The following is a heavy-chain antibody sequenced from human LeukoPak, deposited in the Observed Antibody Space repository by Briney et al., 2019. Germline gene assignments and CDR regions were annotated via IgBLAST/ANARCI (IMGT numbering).Heavy chain of an antibody. CDR2: ISAYNGNT. J-gene: IGHJ3*02. CDR1: GYTFTSYG. CDR3: AGVSWNDGGHAFDS. D-gene: IGHD1-1*01. V-gene: IGHV1-18*01. Sequence: ASVKVSCKASGYTFTSYGISWVRQAPGQGLEWMGWISAYNGNTNYAQKLQGRVTMTTDTSTSTAYMELRSLRSDDTAVYYCAGVSWNDGGHAFDSWAKGQWSPSRQ.